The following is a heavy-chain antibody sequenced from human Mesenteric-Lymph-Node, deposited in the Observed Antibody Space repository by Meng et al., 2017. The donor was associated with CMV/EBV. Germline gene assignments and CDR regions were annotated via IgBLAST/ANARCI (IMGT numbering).Heavy chain of an antibody. CDR3: TKSPYSYGDYFDY. D-gene: IGHD5-18*01. J-gene: IGHJ4*02. CDR1: GFTFDDYA. Sequence: GESLKISCAASGFTFDDYAMHWVRQAPGKGLEWVSLISWHGGNTYYADSVKGRFTISRDNSKDSLYLQMNSLRAEDTGLYYCTKSPYSYGDYFDYWGQGTLVTVSS. CDR2: ISWHGGNT. V-gene: IGHV3-43D*03.